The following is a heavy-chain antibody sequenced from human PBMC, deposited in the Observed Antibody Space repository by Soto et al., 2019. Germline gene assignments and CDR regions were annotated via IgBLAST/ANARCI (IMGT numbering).Heavy chain of an antibody. CDR3: AREVSPNSRGWYTVLVRWFDP. V-gene: IGHV4-31*03. CDR1: GCSVSSSDYY. J-gene: IGHJ5*02. Sequence: PSETLSLTCPFSGCSVSSSDYYWSWIRQHPGKGLEWIGYIYYSGSAYYNPSLKSRVTISVDTSKNQFSLKLTSVTAADTAVYYCAREVSPNSRGWYTVLVRWFDPWGQGTLVTVSS. D-gene: IGHD6-19*01. CDR2: IYYSGSA.